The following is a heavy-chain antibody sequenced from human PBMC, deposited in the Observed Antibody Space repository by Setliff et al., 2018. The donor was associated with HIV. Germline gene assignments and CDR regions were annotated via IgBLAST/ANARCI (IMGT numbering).Heavy chain of an antibody. CDR2: ISGSGGST. CDR3: AKDSDYSNYGGLDY. Sequence: GGSLRLSCAASGFTFSSYAMSWVHQAPGKGLEWVSGISGSGGSTYYADSVKGRFTISRDNSKNTLYLQMNSLRAEDTAVYYCAKDSDYSNYGGLDYWGQGTLVTVSS. J-gene: IGHJ4*02. CDR1: GFTFSSYA. V-gene: IGHV3-23*01. D-gene: IGHD4-4*01.